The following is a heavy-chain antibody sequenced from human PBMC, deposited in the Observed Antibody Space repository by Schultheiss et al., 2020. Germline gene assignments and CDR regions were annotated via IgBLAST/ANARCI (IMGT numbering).Heavy chain of an antibody. V-gene: IGHV5-51*01. CDR2: VYPGDSDT. CDR1: GYMFSDYW. J-gene: IGHJ4*02. Sequence: GESLKISCKGSGYMFSDYWIGWVRQMPGKGLEWMGIVYPGDSDTRYSPSFQGQVTISADKSISTAYLQWSSLKASDTAMYYCARRYYGSGSAVDYWGQGTLVTVSS. CDR3: ARRYYGSGSAVDY. D-gene: IGHD3-10*01.